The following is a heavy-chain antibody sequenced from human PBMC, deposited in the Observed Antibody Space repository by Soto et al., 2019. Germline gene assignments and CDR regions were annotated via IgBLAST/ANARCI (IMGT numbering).Heavy chain of an antibody. V-gene: IGHV3-30*18. Sequence: QSWGSLRISCGASVFSFSKYGMAWVRQAPGGGLDRLSLISYDGSEKWYAESVKGRFTISRDNSKNTLYLQMNSLRGDDTAVYFCAKGYEVSPPVASAWYSNYFYAMAVWGQGTTVTVSS. CDR3: AKGYEVSPPVASAWYSNYFYAMAV. J-gene: IGHJ6*01. CDR2: ISYDGSEK. D-gene: IGHD6-19*01. CDR1: VFSFSKYG.